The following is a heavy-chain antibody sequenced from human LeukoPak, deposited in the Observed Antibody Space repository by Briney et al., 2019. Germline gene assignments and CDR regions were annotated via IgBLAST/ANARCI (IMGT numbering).Heavy chain of an antibody. CDR3: AQSSGCYYNHFDY. CDR1: GFTFSSYE. CDR2: ISSSGSTI. J-gene: IGHJ4*02. D-gene: IGHD3-10*01. Sequence: PGGSLRLSCAASGFTFSSYEMNWVRQAPGKGLEWVSYISSSGSTIYYADSVKGRFTISRDNAKNSLYLQMNSLRAEDTAVYYCAQSSGCYYNHFDYWGQGTLVTVSS. V-gene: IGHV3-48*03.